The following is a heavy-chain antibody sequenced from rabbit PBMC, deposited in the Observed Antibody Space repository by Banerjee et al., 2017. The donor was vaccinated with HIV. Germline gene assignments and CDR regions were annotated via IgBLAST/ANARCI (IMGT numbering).Heavy chain of an antibody. CDR1: GFSFSNRYH. Sequence: QSLEESGGDLVKPGASLTLTCTASGFSFSNRYHMCWVRQAPGKGLEWIACIYAGSGSTYYASWAKGRFTITRSTSLNTVTLKMTSLTAADTATYFCARDLAGVIGWNFNLWGPGTLVTVS. J-gene: IGHJ4*01. CDR2: IYAGSGST. CDR3: ARDLAGVIGWNFNL. V-gene: IGHV1S40*01. D-gene: IGHD4-1*01.